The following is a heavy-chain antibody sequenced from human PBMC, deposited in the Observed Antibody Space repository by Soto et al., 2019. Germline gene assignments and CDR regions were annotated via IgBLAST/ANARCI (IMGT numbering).Heavy chain of an antibody. CDR3: ARAGYSGYDYEVRFDY. D-gene: IGHD5-12*01. CDR2: INAGNGNT. Sequence: ASVKVSCKASGYIFTSYAMHWVRQAPGQRLEWMGWINAGNGNTKYSQKFQGRVTITRDTSTSTAYMELSSLRSEDTAVYYCARAGYSGYDYEVRFDYWGQGTLVTVSS. J-gene: IGHJ4*02. V-gene: IGHV1-3*01. CDR1: GYIFTSYA.